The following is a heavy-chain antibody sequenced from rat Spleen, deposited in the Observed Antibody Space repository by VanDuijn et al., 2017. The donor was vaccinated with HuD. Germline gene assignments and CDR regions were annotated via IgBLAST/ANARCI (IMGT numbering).Heavy chain of an antibody. CDR2: ISTSGGST. CDR1: GFTFNNYW. D-gene: IGHD1-12*02. Sequence: EVQLVESGGGLVQPGGSLKLSCVASGFTFNNYWMTWIRQAPTKGLEWVATISTSGGSTYYRDSVKGRFTISRDDAKSTLYLQMDSLRSEDTATYFCARRPYYDGAYYPFAYWGQGTLVTVSS. V-gene: IGHV5-25*01. CDR3: ARRPYYDGAYYPFAY. J-gene: IGHJ3*01.